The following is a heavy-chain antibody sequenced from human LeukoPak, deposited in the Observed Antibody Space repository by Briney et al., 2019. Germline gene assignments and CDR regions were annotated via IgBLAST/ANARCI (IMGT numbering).Heavy chain of an antibody. CDR3: AKRGHSSGWYLHAFDI. V-gene: IGHV3-23*01. Sequence: GGSLRPSCAASGLIFSNYAMSWVRQAPGKGLEWVSTISVSGGSANYADSAKGRFTISRDSSKNTLYLQMNSLRAEDTAVYYCAKRGHSSGWYLHAFDIWGQGTMVTVSS. CDR2: ISVSGGSA. J-gene: IGHJ3*02. D-gene: IGHD6-19*01. CDR1: GLIFSNYA.